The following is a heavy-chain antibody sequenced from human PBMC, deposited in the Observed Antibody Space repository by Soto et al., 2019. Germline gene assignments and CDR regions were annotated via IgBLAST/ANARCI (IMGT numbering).Heavy chain of an antibody. CDR2: ISAYNGNI. CDR1: GYTFTNYG. V-gene: IGHV1-18*01. J-gene: IGHJ6*02. D-gene: IGHD2-21*02. Sequence: QVQLVQSGAEVKKPGASVKVSCKASGYTFTNYGISWVRQAPGQGLEWMGWISAYNGNINYAQKLQGRVTMTTDTSTSTAYMKLRSLRSDDTAMYYCASSYCGGNCSSNLTLDYYFYGMDVWGQGTTVTVSS. CDR3: ASSYCGGNCSSNLTLDYYFYGMDV.